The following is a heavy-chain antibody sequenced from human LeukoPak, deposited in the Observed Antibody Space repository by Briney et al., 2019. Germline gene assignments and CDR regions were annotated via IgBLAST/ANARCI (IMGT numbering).Heavy chain of an antibody. CDR1: GGSISSSSYY. D-gene: IGHD2-15*01. V-gene: IGHV4-39*01. CDR2: IYYSGST. Sequence: PSETLSLTCTVSGGSISSSSYYWGRIRQPPGKGLEWIGSIYYSGSTYYNPSLKSRVTISVDTSKNQFSLKLSSVTAADTAVYYCASEVGYCSGGSCYYFDYWGQGTLVTVSS. J-gene: IGHJ4*02. CDR3: ASEVGYCSGGSCYYFDY.